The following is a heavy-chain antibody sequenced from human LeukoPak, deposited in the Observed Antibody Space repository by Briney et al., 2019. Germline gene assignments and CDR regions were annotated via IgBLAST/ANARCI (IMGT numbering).Heavy chain of an antibody. CDR2: ISYDGSNK. J-gene: IGHJ6*02. V-gene: IGHV3-30-3*01. CDR3: ARTSNYDSSGYYWDYYGMDV. Sequence: PGGSLRLSCAASGFTFSNYAMHWVRQAPGKGLESVAVISYDGSNKYYADSVKGRFTISRDNSKNTLYLQMNSLRAEDTAVYYCARTSNYDSSGYYWDYYGMDVWGQGTTVTVSS. CDR1: GFTFSNYA. D-gene: IGHD3-22*01.